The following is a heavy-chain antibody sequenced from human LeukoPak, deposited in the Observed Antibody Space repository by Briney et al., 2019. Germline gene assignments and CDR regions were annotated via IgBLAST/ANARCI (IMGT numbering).Heavy chain of an antibody. D-gene: IGHD3-3*01. CDR1: GGSISSGSYY. CDR2: IYTSGST. V-gene: IGHV4-61*02. J-gene: IGHJ6*03. Sequence: PSETLSLTCTVSGGSISSGSYYWSWIRQPAGKGLEWIGRIYTSGSTNYNPSLKSRVTISVDTSKNQFSLKLSSVTAADTAVYYCARHVGYDFWSGYYYYYYMDVWGKGTTVTVSS. CDR3: ARHVGYDFWSGYYYYYYMDV.